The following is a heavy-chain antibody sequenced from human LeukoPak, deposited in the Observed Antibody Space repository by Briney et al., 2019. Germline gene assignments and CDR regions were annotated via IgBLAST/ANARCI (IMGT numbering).Heavy chain of an antibody. V-gene: IGHV1-46*01. CDR1: GYTFTSYS. J-gene: IGHJ5*02. Sequence: ASVKLSCTASGYTFTSYSMHWVRQAPGQGLEWMGIINPSGGSTIYAQKFQGRVTMTRDMSTSTVYMELSSLRSEDTAVYYCARDKGTQLSDWFDPWGQGTLVTVSS. CDR2: INPSGGST. CDR3: ARDKGTQLSDWFDP. D-gene: IGHD3-16*02.